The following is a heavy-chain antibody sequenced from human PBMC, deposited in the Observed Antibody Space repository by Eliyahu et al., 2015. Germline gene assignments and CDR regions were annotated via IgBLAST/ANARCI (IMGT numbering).Heavy chain of an antibody. CDR3: AKYXDYLK. J-gene: IGHJ4*02. CDR1: GGPINNYY. D-gene: IGHD4-17*01. CDR2: ISYSGSA. V-gene: IGHV4-59*01. Sequence: QVQLQESGPGLVKPSETLSLTCSVPGGPINNYYWSWIRQPPGKGLEWIGFISYSGSADYNPSLRSRVTISIDTSKNQFSLELRSVTAADTAIYYCAKYXDYLKWGQGILITVSS.